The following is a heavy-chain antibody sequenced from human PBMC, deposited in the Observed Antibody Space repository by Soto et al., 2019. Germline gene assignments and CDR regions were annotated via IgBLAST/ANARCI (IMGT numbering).Heavy chain of an antibody. D-gene: IGHD6-19*01. V-gene: IGHV4-39*01. CDR1: GGSISSSSYY. J-gene: IGHJ4*02. CDR3: ARRSAQFLVAGFDY. CDR2: IYYSGST. Sequence: PSETLSLTCTVSGGSISSSSYYWGWIRQPPGKGLEWIGSIYYSGSTYYNPSLKSRVTISVDTSKNQFSLKLSSVTAADTAVYYCARRSAQFLVAGFDYWGQGTLVTVSS.